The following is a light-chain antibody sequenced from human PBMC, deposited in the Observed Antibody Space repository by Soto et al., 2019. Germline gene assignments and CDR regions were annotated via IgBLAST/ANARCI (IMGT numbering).Light chain of an antibody. CDR2: DAS. CDR3: QQRSNWLFT. J-gene: IGKJ3*01. CDR1: QNVGSY. Sequence: EIVMTQSPATLSVSPGARATLSCRANQNVGSYLAWYQQKPGQAPRLLIYDASNRATGIPARFSGSGSGTDFTLTISSLEPEDFAVYYCQQRSNWLFTFGPGTKVDIK. V-gene: IGKV3-11*01.